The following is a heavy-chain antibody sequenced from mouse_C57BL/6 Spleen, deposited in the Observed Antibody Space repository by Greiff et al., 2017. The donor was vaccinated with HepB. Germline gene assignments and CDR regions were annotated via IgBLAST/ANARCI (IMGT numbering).Heavy chain of an antibody. J-gene: IGHJ2*01. D-gene: IGHD1-1*01. CDR1: GYTFTSYW. CDR2: IDPNSGGT. CDR3: ARWTSYYYGSSYFDY. Sequence: LVESGAELVKPGASVKLSCKASGYTFTSYWMHWVKQRPGRGLEWIGRIDPNSGGTKYNEKFKSKATLTVDKPSSTAYMQLSSLTSEDSAVYYCARWTSYYYGSSYFDYWGQGTTLTVSS. V-gene: IGHV1-72*01.